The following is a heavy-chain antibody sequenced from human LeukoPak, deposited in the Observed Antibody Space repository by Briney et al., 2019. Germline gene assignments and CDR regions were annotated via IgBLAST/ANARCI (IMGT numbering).Heavy chain of an antibody. J-gene: IGHJ4*02. CDR1: GFTFSSYS. V-gene: IGHV3-48*01. CDR3: ARDLGYTAMATLDY. Sequence: GGSLRLSCAASGFTFSSYSMNWVRQAPGKGLEWVSYISSSSSTIYYADSVKGRFTISRDNAKNSLYLQMNSLRAEDTAVYYCARDLGYTAMATLDYWGQGTLVTVSS. D-gene: IGHD5-18*01. CDR2: ISSSSSTI.